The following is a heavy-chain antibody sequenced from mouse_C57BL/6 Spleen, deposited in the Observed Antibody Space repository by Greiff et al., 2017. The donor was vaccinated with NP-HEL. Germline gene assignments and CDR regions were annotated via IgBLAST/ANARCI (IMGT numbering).Heavy chain of an antibody. Sequence: VQLQESGAELVKPGASVTISCKASGYAFSSYWMNWVKQRPGKGLEWIGQIYHGDGDTNYNGKFKGKATLTADKSSSTAYMQLSSLTSEDSAVYFCARSTPMDYWGQGTSVTVSS. D-gene: IGHD6-1*01. CDR2: IYHGDGDT. V-gene: IGHV1-80*01. CDR1: GYAFSSYW. J-gene: IGHJ4*01. CDR3: ARSTPMDY.